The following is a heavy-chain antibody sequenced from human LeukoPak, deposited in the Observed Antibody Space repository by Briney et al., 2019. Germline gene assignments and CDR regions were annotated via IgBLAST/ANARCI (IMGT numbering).Heavy chain of an antibody. CDR1: GGSISSSSYY. CDR2: IYYSGST. Sequence: SETLSLTCTVSGGSISSSSYYWGWIRQSPGRGLEWIGSIYYSGSTYYNPSLKSRVTISVDTSKNQFSLKVSSVTAAETAVYYCARPALGAFDIWGQGTMVTVSS. CDR3: ARPALGAFDI. V-gene: IGHV4-39*01. J-gene: IGHJ3*02. D-gene: IGHD2-15*01.